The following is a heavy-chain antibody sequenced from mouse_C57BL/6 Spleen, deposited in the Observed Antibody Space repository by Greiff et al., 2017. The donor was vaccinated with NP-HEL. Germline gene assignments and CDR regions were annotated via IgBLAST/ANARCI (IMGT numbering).Heavy chain of an antibody. CDR2: IDPSDSYT. D-gene: IGHD1-1*01. CDR1: GYTFTSYW. V-gene: IGHV1-69*01. J-gene: IGHJ4*01. Sequence: QVQLQQPGAELVMPGASVKLSCKASGYTFTSYWMHWVKQRPGQGLEWIGEIDPSDSYTNYNQKFKGKSTLTVDKSSSTAYMQLSSLTSEDSAVYYCARWGYITTAMDYWGQGTSVTVSS. CDR3: ARWGYITTAMDY.